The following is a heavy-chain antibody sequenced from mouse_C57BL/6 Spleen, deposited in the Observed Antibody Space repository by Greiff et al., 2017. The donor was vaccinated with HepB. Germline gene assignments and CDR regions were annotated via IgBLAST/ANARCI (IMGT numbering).Heavy chain of an antibody. Sequence: EVQLQQSGAELVRPGASVKLSCTASGFNIKDYYMHWVKQRPEQGLEWIGRIDPEDGDTEYAPKFQGKATMTADTSTNTAYLQLSSLASEDTAVYYCTTYITAVVATGAMDCWGKGTSVTVSS. CDR1: GFNIKDYY. CDR2: IDPEDGDT. CDR3: TTYITAVVATGAMDC. D-gene: IGHD1-1*01. V-gene: IGHV14-1*01. J-gene: IGHJ4*01.